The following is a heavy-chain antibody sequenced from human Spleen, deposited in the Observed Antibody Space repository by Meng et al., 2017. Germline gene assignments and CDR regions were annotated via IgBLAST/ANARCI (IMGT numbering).Heavy chain of an antibody. CDR1: GGSFSDYY. Sequence: VHLQPWGAGLLTPSETLSRTCVVSGGSFSDYYWSWIRQPPGKGLEWIGEINHSGSTNYNPSLESRATISVDTSQNNLSLKLSSVTAADSAVYYCARGPTTMAHDFDYWGQGTLVTVSS. J-gene: IGHJ4*02. D-gene: IGHD4-11*01. CDR2: INHSGST. CDR3: ARGPTTMAHDFDY. V-gene: IGHV4-34*01.